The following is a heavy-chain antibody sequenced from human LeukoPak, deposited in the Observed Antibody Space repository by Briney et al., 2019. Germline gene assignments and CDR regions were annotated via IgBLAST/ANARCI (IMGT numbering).Heavy chain of an antibody. D-gene: IGHD3-3*01. CDR2: ISGSSDYI. CDR1: GFTFSTYS. Sequence: GGSLRLSCAASGFTFSTYSMNWVRQDPGKGLEWVSSISGSSDYIFYADSVKGRFTMSRDNAKNSLYLQMNSLRAEDTAVYYCARVLFGYYGVDVRGQGTTVTVSS. CDR3: ARVLFGYYGVDV. V-gene: IGHV3-21*01. J-gene: IGHJ6*02.